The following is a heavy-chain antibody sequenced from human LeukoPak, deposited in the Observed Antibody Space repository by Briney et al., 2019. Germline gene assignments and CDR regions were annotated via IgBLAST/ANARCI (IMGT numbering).Heavy chain of an antibody. Sequence: GSLRLSCAAFGFTFSSYGMHWVRQTPGKGLEWVAFIRHDGTYQQYADSVKGRFTVSRDNSKDMVYLQMNSLGTEDTAVYYCAKNRDSSDYPRDFDYWGQGTLVTVSS. V-gene: IGHV3-30*02. CDR1: GFTFSSYG. D-gene: IGHD3-22*01. CDR3: AKNRDSSDYPRDFDY. CDR2: IRHDGTYQ. J-gene: IGHJ4*02.